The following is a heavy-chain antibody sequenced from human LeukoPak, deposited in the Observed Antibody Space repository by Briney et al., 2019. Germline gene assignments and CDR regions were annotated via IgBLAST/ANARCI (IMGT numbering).Heavy chain of an antibody. CDR3: AKVEDIVVVVAAPNFDY. Sequence: GGSLRLSCAASGFTFSSYFMTWVRQAPGKGLEWVSAISGSGGSTYYADSVKGRFTISRDNSKNTLYLQMNSLRAEDTAVYYCAKVEDIVVVVAAPNFDYWGQGTLVTVSS. CDR2: ISGSGGST. CDR1: GFTFSSYF. J-gene: IGHJ4*02. V-gene: IGHV3-23*01. D-gene: IGHD2-15*01.